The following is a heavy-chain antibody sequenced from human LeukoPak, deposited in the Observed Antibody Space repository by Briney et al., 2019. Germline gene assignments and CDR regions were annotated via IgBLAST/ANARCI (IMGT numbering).Heavy chain of an antibody. D-gene: IGHD5-18*01. V-gene: IGHV3-30*04. CDR2: ISYDGSNK. CDR3: AIVQQLWTSSDY. J-gene: IGHJ4*02. Sequence: GGSLRLSCAASGFTFSSYAMHWVRQAPGKGLEWVAVISYDGSNKYYADSVKGRFTISRDNSKNTLYLQMNSLRAEDTAVYYCAIVQQLWTSSDYWGQGTLVTVSS. CDR1: GFTFSSYA.